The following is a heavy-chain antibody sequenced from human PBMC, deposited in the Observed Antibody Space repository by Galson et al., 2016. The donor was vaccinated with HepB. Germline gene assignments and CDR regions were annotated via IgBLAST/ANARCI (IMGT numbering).Heavy chain of an antibody. CDR3: ARDMGPAANLRDASDI. CDR2: INIYNGDT. CDR1: GYSFSRHG. Sequence: SVKVSCKASGYSFSRHGLNWVRLAPGHGPEWLGWINIYNGDTKNAKQFQGRVTMTRDTSTSTAYMELRGLRPDDTAVYYCARDMGPAANLRDASDIWGQGTMVIVSS. D-gene: IGHD2-2*01. V-gene: IGHV1-18*01. J-gene: IGHJ3*02.